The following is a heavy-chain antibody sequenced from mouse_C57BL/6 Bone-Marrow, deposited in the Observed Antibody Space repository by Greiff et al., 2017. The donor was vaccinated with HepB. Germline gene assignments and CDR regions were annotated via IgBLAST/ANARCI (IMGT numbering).Heavy chain of an antibody. J-gene: IGHJ3*01. CDR2: ISSGSSTI. CDR3: ARHYSGFAY. D-gene: IGHD1-1*01. CDR1: GFTFSDYG. Sequence: EVKVVESGGGLVKPGGSLKLSCAASGFTFSDYGMHWVRQAPEKGLEWVAYISSGSSTIYYADTVKGRFTISRDNAKNTLFLQMTSLRSEDTAMYYCARHYSGFAYWGQGTLVTVSA. V-gene: IGHV5-17*01.